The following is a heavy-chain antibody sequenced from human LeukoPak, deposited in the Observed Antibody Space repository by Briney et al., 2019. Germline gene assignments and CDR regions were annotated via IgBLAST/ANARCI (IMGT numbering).Heavy chain of an antibody. V-gene: IGHV1-69*05. CDR3: ARKAGSTYYFDY. CDR1: GGTFSSYA. D-gene: IGHD3-10*01. Sequence: SVKVSCKASGGTFSSYAISWVRQAPGQGLEWMGGIIPIFGTAKYAQNFQGRVTMTRDMSTSTVYMELSSLRSEDTAVYYCARKAGSTYYFDYWGQGTLVTVSS. J-gene: IGHJ4*02. CDR2: IIPIFGTA.